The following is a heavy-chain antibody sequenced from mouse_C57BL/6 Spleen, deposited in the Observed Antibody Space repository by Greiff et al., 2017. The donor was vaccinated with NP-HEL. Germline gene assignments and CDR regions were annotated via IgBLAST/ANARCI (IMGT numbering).Heavy chain of an antibody. CDR2: IYPGDGDT. Sequence: VQLQQSGPELVKPGASVKISCKASGYAFSSSWMNWVKQRPGKGLEWIGRIYPGDGDTNYNGKFKGKATLTADKSSSTAYMQRSSLTSEDFAVYFCARLTLSYWYFDVWGTGTTVTVSS. V-gene: IGHV1-82*01. CDR3: ARLTLSYWYFDV. J-gene: IGHJ1*03. CDR1: GYAFSSSW.